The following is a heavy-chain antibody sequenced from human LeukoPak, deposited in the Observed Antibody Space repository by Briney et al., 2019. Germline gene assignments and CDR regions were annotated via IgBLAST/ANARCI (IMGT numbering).Heavy chain of an antibody. J-gene: IGHJ3*02. CDR2: IRGIGDST. D-gene: IGHD3-10*01. CDR3: AKDYYDGSGSYWGAFDI. Sequence: GGSLRLSCAASRFSFRSYAMGWVRQPPGKGLEWVPAIRGIGDSTYSADSVKGRLTISRDNSKSTLYLQMNSLRAEDTAVDYCAKDYYDGSGSYWGAFDIWGQGTMVTVSS. V-gene: IGHV3-23*01. CDR1: RFSFRSYA.